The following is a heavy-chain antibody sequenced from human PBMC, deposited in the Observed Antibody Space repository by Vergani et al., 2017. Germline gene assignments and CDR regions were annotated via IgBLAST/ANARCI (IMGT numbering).Heavy chain of an antibody. CDR2: IYWNDDQ. D-gene: IGHD1-7*01. J-gene: IGHJ6*03. V-gene: IGHV2-5*04. Sequence: QITLKESGPTLVKPTQTLTLTCTFSGFSLNTRGVSVAWIRQPPGKALDWLAPIYWNDDQHYSPSLNNRVTITKDTSKNQVVLTMTNMDYVDTGTYYCVYRKTECGTTDCVYPIYCYYDMDVWGKGTTVTVSS. CDR1: GFSLNTRGVS. CDR3: VYRKTECGTTDCVYPIYCYYDMDV.